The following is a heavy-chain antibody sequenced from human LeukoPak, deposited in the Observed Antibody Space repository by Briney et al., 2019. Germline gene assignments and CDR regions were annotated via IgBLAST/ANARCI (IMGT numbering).Heavy chain of an antibody. CDR2: IFYSGDT. CDR1: GGSISSSSYY. Sequence: PSETLSLTCTVSGGSISSSSYYWGWLRQPPGKGLEWIGSIFYSGDTYYNASLKSRVTISVDTSKKHFSLKLTSVTSADTAVYYCARRTSGGGLFDYWGQGTLVTVSS. CDR3: ARRTSGGGLFDY. J-gene: IGHJ4*02. D-gene: IGHD3-10*01. V-gene: IGHV4-39*02.